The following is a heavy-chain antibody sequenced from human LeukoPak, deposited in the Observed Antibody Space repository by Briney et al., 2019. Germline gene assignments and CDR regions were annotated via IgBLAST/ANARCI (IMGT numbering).Heavy chain of an antibody. J-gene: IGHJ4*02. CDR3: ARIDDSSGQLDY. V-gene: IGHV4-59*08. CDR2: IYYSGST. D-gene: IGHD3-22*01. Sequence: PSETLSLTCTVSGGSISSYYWSWIRQPPGKGLEWIGYIYYSGSTNYNPSLKSRVTISVDTSKNQFSLKLSSVTTADTAVYYCARIDDSSGQLDYWGQGTLVTVSS. CDR1: GGSISSYY.